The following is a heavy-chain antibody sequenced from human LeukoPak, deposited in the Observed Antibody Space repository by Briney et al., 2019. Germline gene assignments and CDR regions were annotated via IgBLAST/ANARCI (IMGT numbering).Heavy chain of an antibody. J-gene: IGHJ4*02. V-gene: IGHV4-59*08. D-gene: IGHD4-17*01. Sequence: SETLSLTCTVSGGSISSYYWSWIRQPPGKGLEWIGYIYYSGSTNYNPSLKSRVTISVDTSKNQFSLKLSSVTAADTAVYYCARSDHDYGDNSSFDYWGQGTLVTVSS. CDR1: GGSISSYY. CDR2: IYYSGST. CDR3: ARSDHDYGDNSSFDY.